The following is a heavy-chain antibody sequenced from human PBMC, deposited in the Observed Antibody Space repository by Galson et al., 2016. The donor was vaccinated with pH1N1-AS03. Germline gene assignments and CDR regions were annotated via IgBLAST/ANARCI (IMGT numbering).Heavy chain of an antibody. CDR2: ISGYDDDT. J-gene: IGHJ3*02. CDR3: ARDRGFRPDTFDI. Sequence: SVKVSCKASGYTFSTYGVSWVRQAPGQGLEWMGWISGYDDDTNYAQNVAGRVTMTTDKSTSTVYMELRSLRSDDTAVYYCARDRGFRPDTFDIWGQGTWVTASP. D-gene: IGHD2-15*01. V-gene: IGHV1-18*04. CDR1: GYTFSTYG.